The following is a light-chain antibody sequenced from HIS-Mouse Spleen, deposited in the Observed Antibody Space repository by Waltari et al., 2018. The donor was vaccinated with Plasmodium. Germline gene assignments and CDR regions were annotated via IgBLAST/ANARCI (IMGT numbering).Light chain of an antibody. Sequence: EIVLPQSPATLSVSPVERATLSCRASQSVSSNLAWYQQKPGQAPRLLIYGASTRATGIPARFSGSGSGTEFTLTISSLQSEDFAVYYCQQYNNWSFTFGPGTKVDIK. CDR1: QSVSSN. CDR3: QQYNNWSFT. V-gene: IGKV3-15*01. J-gene: IGKJ3*01. CDR2: GAS.